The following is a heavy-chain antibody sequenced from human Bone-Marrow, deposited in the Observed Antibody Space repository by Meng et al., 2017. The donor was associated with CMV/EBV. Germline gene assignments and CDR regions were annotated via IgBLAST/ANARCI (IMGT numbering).Heavy chain of an antibody. J-gene: IGHJ6*02. V-gene: IGHV4-59*12. CDR2: IYYSGST. CDR3: ARERCSGGSCYSLARDV. CDR1: GGSISGYY. Sequence: SETLSLTCTVSGGSISGYYWSWIRQPPGKGLEWIGYIYYSGSTNYNPSLKSRVTISVDTSKNQFSLKLTSVTAADTAVYYCARERCSGGSCYSLARDVWGQGTTVTVSS. D-gene: IGHD2-15*01.